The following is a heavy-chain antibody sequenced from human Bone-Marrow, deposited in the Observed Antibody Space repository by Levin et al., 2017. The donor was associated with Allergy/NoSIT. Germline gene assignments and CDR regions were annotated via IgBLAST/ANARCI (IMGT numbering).Heavy chain of an antibody. CDR2: IYYSGST. CDR1: GGSIRSSSYY. J-gene: IGHJ6*03. Sequence: SQTLSLTCTVSGGSIRSSSYYWGWIRQPPGKGLEWIGSIYYSGSTYYNPSLKSRVTISVDTSKNQFSLKLSSVTAADTAVYYASCYENNASEYYYMDGWGKGTTVTVSS. D-gene: IGHD2-2*01. CDR3: SCYENNASEYYYMDG. V-gene: IGHV4-39*01.